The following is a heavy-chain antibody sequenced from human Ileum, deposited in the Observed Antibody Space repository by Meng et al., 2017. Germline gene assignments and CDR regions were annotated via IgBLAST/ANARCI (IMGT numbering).Heavy chain of an antibody. D-gene: IGHD3-3*01. CDR2: IYFSGGT. Sequence: QAQLQESGPGLVRPSETLSLTCTVCGGSVSSDTYFWSWIRQPPGKGLEWIGYIYFSGGTYYTPSLKSRVTISRDTSKKQFSLNLSSATAADTAVYYCATGSFSSDLPFDYWGQGTLVTVSS. J-gene: IGHJ4*02. CDR3: ATGSFSSDLPFDY. CDR1: GGSVSSDTYF. V-gene: IGHV4-61*01.